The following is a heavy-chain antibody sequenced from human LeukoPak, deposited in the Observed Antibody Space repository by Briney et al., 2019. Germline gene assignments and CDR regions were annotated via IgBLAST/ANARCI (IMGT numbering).Heavy chain of an antibody. Sequence: SETLSLTCTISRGSIRSSSWTWIRQPAGKGLEWIGLVLTSGTAIYNPSLKSRVTMSLDTSKSHFSLNVTSVTAADTAVYYCTRVSYFDFWSGSYSSPPGDAFDIWGQGTLVTVSS. CDR3: TRVSYFDFWSGSYSSPPGDAFDI. CDR2: VLTSGTA. J-gene: IGHJ3*02. CDR1: RGSIRSSS. D-gene: IGHD3-3*01. V-gene: IGHV4-4*07.